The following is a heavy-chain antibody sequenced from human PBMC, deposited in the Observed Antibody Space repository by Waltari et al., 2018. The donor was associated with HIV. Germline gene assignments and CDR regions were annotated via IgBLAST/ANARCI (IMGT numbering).Heavy chain of an antibody. J-gene: IGHJ3*02. CDR2: LIPIFDST. CDR1: GGAFSSYA. Sequence: QVQLVQSGADVKKPGSSVKVSCTASGGAFSSYAIHWVRQAPGQGLEWMGRLIPIFDSTDYPQKFQDRVTITADESTNTAYMELSSLRSEDTAVYYCARGAGPNSGWSLGTFDIWGQGTKVTVSS. D-gene: IGHD6-19*01. V-gene: IGHV1-69*12. CDR3: ARGAGPNSGWSLGTFDI.